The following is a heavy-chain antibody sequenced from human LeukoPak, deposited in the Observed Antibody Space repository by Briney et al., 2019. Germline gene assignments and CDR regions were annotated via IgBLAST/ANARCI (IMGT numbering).Heavy chain of an antibody. CDR3: AKDEKRMRNRNYDILTGYYVENFSSDGGFDY. CDR2: ISGSGGST. D-gene: IGHD3-9*01. J-gene: IGHJ4*02. CDR1: GFTFSSYA. V-gene: IGHV3-23*01. Sequence: QSGGSLRLSCAASGFTFSSYAMSWVRQAPGKGLEWVSAISGSGGSTYYADSVKGRFTISRDNSKNTLYLQMNSLRAEDTAVYYCAKDEKRMRNRNYDILTGYYVENFSSDGGFDYWGQGTLVTVSS.